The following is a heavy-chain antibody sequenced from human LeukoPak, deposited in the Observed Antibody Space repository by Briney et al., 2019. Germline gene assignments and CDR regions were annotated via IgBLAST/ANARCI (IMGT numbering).Heavy chain of an antibody. CDR3: AREAGYSSSWHINY. Sequence: GGSLRLSCAASGFTFSDYYMSWLRQAPGEGLEWVSYISSSGSTIYYADSVKGRFTISRDNAKNSLSLQMNSLRAEDTAVYYCAREAGYSSSWHINYWGQGTLVTVSS. D-gene: IGHD6-13*01. CDR1: GFTFSDYY. V-gene: IGHV3-11*04. CDR2: ISSSGSTI. J-gene: IGHJ4*02.